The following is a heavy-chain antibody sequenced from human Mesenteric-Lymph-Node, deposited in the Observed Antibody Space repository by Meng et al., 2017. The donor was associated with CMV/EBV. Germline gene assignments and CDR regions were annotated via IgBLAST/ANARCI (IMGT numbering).Heavy chain of an antibody. J-gene: IGHJ6*02. D-gene: IGHD3-10*01. V-gene: IGHV4-59*01. Sequence: ESLKISCTVSGASISTYYWTWIRQPPGKGLEWIGYFYYTGYTNYNPSLKSRATISADTSKNQFSLKLSSVTAADTAVYYCASLSMVRGVIPSGDVWGQGTTVTVSS. CDR2: FYYTGYT. CDR1: GASISTYY. CDR3: ASLSMVRGVIPSGDV.